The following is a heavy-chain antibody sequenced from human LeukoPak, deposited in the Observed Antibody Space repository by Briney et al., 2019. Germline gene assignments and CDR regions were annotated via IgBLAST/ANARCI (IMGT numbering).Heavy chain of an antibody. CDR2: ISGDGGST. J-gene: IGHJ4*02. CDR1: GFTFDDYA. Sequence: GGSLRLSCAASGFTFDDYAMHWVRQAPGKGLEWVSLISGDGGSTYYADSVKGRFTISRDNSKNSLYLQMNSLRAEDTAVYYCARELNFDYWGQGTLVTVSS. CDR3: ARELNFDY. V-gene: IGHV3-43*02.